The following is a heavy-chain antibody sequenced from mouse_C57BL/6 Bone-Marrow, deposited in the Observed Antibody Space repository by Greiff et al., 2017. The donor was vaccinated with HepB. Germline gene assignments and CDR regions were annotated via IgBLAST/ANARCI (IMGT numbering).Heavy chain of an antibody. V-gene: IGHV7-3*01. D-gene: IGHD1-1*01. CDR2: IRNKANGYTT. Sequence: EVQLVESGGGLVQPGGSLSLSCAASGFTFTDYYMSWVRQPPGKALEWLGFIRNKANGYTTEYSASVKGRFTISRDNSQSILYLQMNALRAEDSATYYCARNYYGSSWYFDVWGPGTTVTVSS. CDR1: GFTFTDYY. CDR3: ARNYYGSSWYFDV. J-gene: IGHJ1*01.